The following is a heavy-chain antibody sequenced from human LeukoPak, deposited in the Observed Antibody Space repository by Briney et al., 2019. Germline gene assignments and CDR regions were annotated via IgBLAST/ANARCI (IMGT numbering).Heavy chain of an antibody. CDR1: GFTFSSYS. Sequence: TGGSLRLSCAASGFTFSSYSMNWVRQAPGKGLEWVSYISSLSGTIHYADSVTGRFIISRDNAKNSLFLQMNSLRSEDTAVYYCARVESWEHSGSSQDVFDIWGQGTMVTVSS. CDR2: ISSLSGTI. D-gene: IGHD1-26*01. J-gene: IGHJ3*02. V-gene: IGHV3-48*01. CDR3: ARVESWEHSGSSQDVFDI.